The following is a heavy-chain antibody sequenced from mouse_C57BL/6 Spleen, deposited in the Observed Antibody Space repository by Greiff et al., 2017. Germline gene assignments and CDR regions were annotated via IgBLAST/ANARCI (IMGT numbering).Heavy chain of an antibody. Sequence: VQLQQSGPELVKPGASVKIPCKASGYTFTDYNMDWVKQSHGKSLEWIGDINPNNGGTIYNQKFKGKATLTVEKSSSTAYMELRSLTSEDTAVYYCARWGIYYAMDYWGQGTSVTVSS. CDR3: ARWGIYYAMDY. J-gene: IGHJ4*01. CDR2: INPNNGGT. V-gene: IGHV1-18*01. CDR1: GYTFTDYN.